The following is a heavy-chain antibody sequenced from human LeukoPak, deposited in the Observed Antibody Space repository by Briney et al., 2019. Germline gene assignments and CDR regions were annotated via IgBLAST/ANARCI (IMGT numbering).Heavy chain of an antibody. CDR3: ARDRGSYYVPGFDY. Sequence: SETLSLTCTVSGGSISSYYWSWIRQPAGKGLEWMGRIYTSGSTNYNPSLKSRVTMSVDPSKNQFSLKLSSVTAADTAVYYCARDRGSYYVPGFDYWGQGTLVTVSS. D-gene: IGHD1-26*01. CDR2: IYTSGST. J-gene: IGHJ4*02. V-gene: IGHV4-4*07. CDR1: GGSISSYY.